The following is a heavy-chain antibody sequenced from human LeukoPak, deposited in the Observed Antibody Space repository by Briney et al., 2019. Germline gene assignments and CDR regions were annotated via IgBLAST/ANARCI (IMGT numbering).Heavy chain of an antibody. Sequence: ASVKVSCKASGYTFTSYGISWVRQAPGQGLEWMGWISAYNGNTNYAQRLQGRVTMTTDTSTSTVYTELRSLRSDDTAVYYCARTIAVAGAFDPWGQGTLVTVSS. CDR2: ISAYNGNT. CDR3: ARTIAVAGAFDP. J-gene: IGHJ5*02. CDR1: GYTFTSYG. V-gene: IGHV1-18*01. D-gene: IGHD6-19*01.